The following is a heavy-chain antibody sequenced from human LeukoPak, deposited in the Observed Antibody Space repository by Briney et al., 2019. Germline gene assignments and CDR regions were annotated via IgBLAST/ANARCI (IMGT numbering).Heavy chain of an antibody. D-gene: IGHD3-10*01. V-gene: IGHV3-21*01. J-gene: IGHJ4*02. CDR2: ISSSSSYI. CDR1: GFTFSSYS. CDR3: ARGSGSYSGTDY. Sequence: GGSLRLSCAASGFTFSSYSMNWVRQAPGKGLEWVSSISSSSSYIYYADSVKGRFTISRDNAKSSLYLQMNSLRAEDTAVYYCARGSGSYSGTDYWGQGTLVTVSS.